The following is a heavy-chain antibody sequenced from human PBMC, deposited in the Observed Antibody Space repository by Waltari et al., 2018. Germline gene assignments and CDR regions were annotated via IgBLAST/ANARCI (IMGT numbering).Heavy chain of an antibody. J-gene: IGHJ4*02. CDR2: MDPNTGDT. D-gene: IGHD3-16*01. CDR1: GYTFTGYY. CDR3: ARDLYDSRVPGDYFDY. V-gene: IGHV1-2*02. Sequence: QVHLVQSGAEVRKPGASVKVSCKGSGYTFTGYYIQWLRQAPGQGLEWMGCMDPNTGDTKRAQKFQGRVTMTRDTSINTVYMELSSLGSDDTAVYYCARDLYDSRVPGDYFDYWGQGTLVTVSS.